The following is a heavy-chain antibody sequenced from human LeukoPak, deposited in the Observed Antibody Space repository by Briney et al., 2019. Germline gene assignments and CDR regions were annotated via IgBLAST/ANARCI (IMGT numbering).Heavy chain of an antibody. CDR3: ARDPRIAAAGSNLV. CDR1: GDSISSSNYY. J-gene: IGHJ4*02. Sequence: SETLSLTCTVTGDSISSSNYYWGWIRQPPGKGLEWIGSIYYGGSTYYNPSLKSRVTISVDTSKNQFSLKLSSVTAADTAVYYCARDPRIAAAGSNLVWGQGTLVTVSS. CDR2: IYYGGST. V-gene: IGHV4-39*07. D-gene: IGHD6-13*01.